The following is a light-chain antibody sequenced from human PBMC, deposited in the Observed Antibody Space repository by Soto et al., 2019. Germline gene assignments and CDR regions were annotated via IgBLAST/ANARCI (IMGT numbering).Light chain of an antibody. J-gene: IGKJ2*01. CDR3: QQYDSSPYT. V-gene: IGKV3-20*01. CDR1: QSVSSSY. CDR2: GAS. Sequence: EIVLTQSPDTLSLSPGERVTLSCRASQSVSSSYLAWYQQKPGQAPRLLIYGASSRATGIPDRFSGSGSGTDFTLTISRLEPEDFAVYYCQQYDSSPYTFGQGTKLEIK.